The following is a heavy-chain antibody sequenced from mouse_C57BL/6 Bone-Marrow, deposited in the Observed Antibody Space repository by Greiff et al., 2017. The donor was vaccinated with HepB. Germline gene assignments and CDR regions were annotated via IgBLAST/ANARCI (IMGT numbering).Heavy chain of an antibody. V-gene: IGHV3-6*01. J-gene: IGHJ3*01. CDR2: ISYDGSN. CDR1: GYSITSGYY. Sequence: VQLKESGPGLVKPSQSLSLTCSVTGYSITSGYYWNWIRQFPGNKLEWMGYISYDGSNNYNPSLKNRISITRDTSKNQFFLKLNSVTTEDTATYYCAREGTTVVEAWFAYWGQGTLVTVSA. D-gene: IGHD1-1*01. CDR3: AREGTTVVEAWFAY.